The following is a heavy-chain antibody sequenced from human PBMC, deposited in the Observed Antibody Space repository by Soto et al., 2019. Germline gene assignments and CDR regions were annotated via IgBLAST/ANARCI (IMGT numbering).Heavy chain of an antibody. CDR1: GLTFSTFG. J-gene: IGHJ6*02. CDR3: AKDSSSWGYYYYGLDV. CDR2: ISGSGGNT. Sequence: GGSLRLSCAASGLTFSTFGMSWVRQGPGKGLEWVSTISGSGGNTFYADSVKGRFTMSRDNSKNTLYLQMKSLRVEDTVLYYCAKDSSSWGYYYYGLDVWGQGTTVTVSS. D-gene: IGHD6-13*01. V-gene: IGHV3-23*01.